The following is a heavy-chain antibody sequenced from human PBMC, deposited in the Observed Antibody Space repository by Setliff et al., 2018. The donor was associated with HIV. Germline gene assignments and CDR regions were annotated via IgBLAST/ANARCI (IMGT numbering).Heavy chain of an antibody. Sequence: PSETLSLTCNVSGGSISSGSYYWSWIRQHPGKGLEWIGYIHYTGSTYYNPSHKSRVMISVDTSKNQFSLKLSSVTAADTAVYYCAGDRYVEVSGSRSGYFEYWGQGALVTVSS. D-gene: IGHD6-25*01. CDR2: IHYTGST. CDR1: GGSISSGSYY. V-gene: IGHV4-31*03. J-gene: IGHJ4*02. CDR3: AGDRYVEVSGSRSGYFEY.